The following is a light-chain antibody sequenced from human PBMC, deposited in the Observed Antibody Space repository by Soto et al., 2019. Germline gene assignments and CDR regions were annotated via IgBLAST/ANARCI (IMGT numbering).Light chain of an antibody. CDR3: QQSYSTPPLT. J-gene: IGKJ4*01. CDR1: QSVSTY. Sequence: DTQMTQSPYSLSAYVGDRVTITCRASQSVSTYLNWYQQKPGTAPKLLIYAASSLQSGVPSRFSGSGSGTDFTLTISSLQPEDFATYYCQQSYSTPPLTFGGGTKVDIK. V-gene: IGKV1-39*01. CDR2: AAS.